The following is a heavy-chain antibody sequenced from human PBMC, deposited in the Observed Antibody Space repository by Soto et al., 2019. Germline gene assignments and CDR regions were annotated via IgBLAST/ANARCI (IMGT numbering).Heavy chain of an antibody. V-gene: IGHV3-48*02. J-gene: IGHJ6*02. Sequence: GGSLRLSCAASGFTFGSYRMNWVRQGPGKGLEWVSYISSSSSTIYYADSVKGRFTISRDNAKNSLYLQMNTLRDEDTAMYYCARDWGCCSGGTCYYGMDVSGQGTTVTVSS. CDR3: ARDWGCCSGGTCYYGMDV. CDR1: GFTFGSYR. D-gene: IGHD2-15*01. CDR2: ISSSSSTI.